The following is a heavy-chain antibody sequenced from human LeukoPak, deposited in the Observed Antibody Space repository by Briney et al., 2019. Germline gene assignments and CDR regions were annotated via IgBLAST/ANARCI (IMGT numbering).Heavy chain of an antibody. CDR2: ISSSSSYI. D-gene: IGHD2-2*01. CDR3: ARDGRSSTSCYD. V-gene: IGHV3-21*01. CDR1: GFTFSSYS. Sequence: AGSLRLSCAASGFTFSSYSMNWVRQAPGKGLEWVSSISSSSSYIYYADSVKGRFTISRDNAKNSQYLQMNSLRAEDTAVYYCARDGRSSTSCYDWGQGTLVTVSS. J-gene: IGHJ4*02.